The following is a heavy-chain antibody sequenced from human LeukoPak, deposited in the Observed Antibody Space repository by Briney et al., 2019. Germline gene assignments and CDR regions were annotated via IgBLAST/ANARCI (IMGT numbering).Heavy chain of an antibody. D-gene: IGHD5-24*01. J-gene: IGHJ4*02. CDR3: ACPSRDGYNCLDY. Sequence: PSETLSLTCAVYGGSFSGYYWSWIRQPPRKGLDWIGEINHSGSTNYNPPLKSRVTISVDTSKNQFSLKLSSVTAADTAVYYCACPSRDGYNCLDYWGQGTLVTVSS. CDR1: GGSFSGYY. V-gene: IGHV4-34*01. CDR2: INHSGST.